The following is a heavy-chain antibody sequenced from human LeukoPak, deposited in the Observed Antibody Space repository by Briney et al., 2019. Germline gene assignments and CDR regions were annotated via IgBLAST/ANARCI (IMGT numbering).Heavy chain of an antibody. Sequence: PSETLSLTCTVSGGSISSGGYYWSWIRQHPGKGLEWIGYIYYSGSTYYNPSLKSRVTISVDTSKNQFSLKLSPVTAADTAVYYCARDIGAYCGGDCYSPSGAFDIWGQGTMVTVSS. CDR1: GGSISSGGYY. D-gene: IGHD2-21*02. J-gene: IGHJ3*02. CDR2: IYYSGST. V-gene: IGHV4-31*03. CDR3: ARDIGAYCGGDCYSPSGAFDI.